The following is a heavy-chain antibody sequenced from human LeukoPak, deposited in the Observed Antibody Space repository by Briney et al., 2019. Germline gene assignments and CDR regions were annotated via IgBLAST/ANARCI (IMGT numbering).Heavy chain of an antibody. CDR1: GGSFSSHY. CDR2: IYYSGST. V-gene: IGHV4-59*11. CDR3: ARMVQGYSSVWPETGNNWFDP. Sequence: PSETLSLTCAVYGGSFSSHYWSWIRQPPGKGLEWIGNIYYSGSTKYNPSLKSRVTISVDKSKNQFSLKMTSVTAADTAVYYCARMVQGYSSVWPETGNNWFDPWGQGTLVTVSS. D-gene: IGHD6-19*01. J-gene: IGHJ5*02.